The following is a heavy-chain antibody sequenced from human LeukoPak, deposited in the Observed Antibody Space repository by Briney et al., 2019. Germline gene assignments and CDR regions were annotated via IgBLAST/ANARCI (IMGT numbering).Heavy chain of an antibody. D-gene: IGHD3-9*01. J-gene: IGHJ4*02. V-gene: IGHV1-2*02. CDR1: GYTFTGFY. Sequence: EASVKVSCKASGYTFTGFYLHWVRQAPGQGLEWMGWINPNSGGTDFARRFQGRVTMTRDTSISTAYMELSRLRSDDTAVYYCATYDILTGYRYWGQGTLVTVSS. CDR2: INPNSGGT. CDR3: ATYDILTGYRY.